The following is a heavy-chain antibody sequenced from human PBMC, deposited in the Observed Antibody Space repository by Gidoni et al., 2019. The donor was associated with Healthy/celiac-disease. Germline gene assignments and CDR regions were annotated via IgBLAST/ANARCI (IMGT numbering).Heavy chain of an antibody. D-gene: IGHD6-13*01. CDR2: INPSGGST. CDR3: ARVSRIAAAGNQGHFGY. Sequence: QVQLVQSGAEVKKPGASVKVSCKASGYTFPSYYMHWVRQAPGQGLEWMGIINPSGGSTSYAQKFQGRVTMTRDTSTSTVYMELSSLRSEDTAVYYCARVSRIAAAGNQGHFGYWGQGTLVTVSS. V-gene: IGHV1-46*01. CDR1: GYTFPSYY. J-gene: IGHJ4*02.